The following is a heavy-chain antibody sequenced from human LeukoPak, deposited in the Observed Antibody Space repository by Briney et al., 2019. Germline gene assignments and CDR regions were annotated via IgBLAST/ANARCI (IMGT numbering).Heavy chain of an antibody. CDR3: ARVYCSDGSCFFDY. D-gene: IGHD2-15*01. CDR2: IYYSGIT. J-gene: IGHJ4*02. Sequence: PSETLSLTCTVSGGSISSGGYYWSWIRQHPGKGLECIGYIYYSGITYYNPSLKSRVTISVDTSKNQFSLKLSSVTAADTALYYCARVYCSDGSCFFDYWGQGTLVTVSS. CDR1: GGSISSGGYY. V-gene: IGHV4-31*03.